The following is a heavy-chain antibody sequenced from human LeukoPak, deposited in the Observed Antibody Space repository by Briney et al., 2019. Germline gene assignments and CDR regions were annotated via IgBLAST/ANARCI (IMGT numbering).Heavy chain of an antibody. J-gene: IGHJ6*03. CDR1: GFTFSNAW. D-gene: IGHD3-10*01. CDR2: IKSKTDGGTT. V-gene: IGHV3-15*01. Sequence: PGGSLRLSCAASGFTFSNAWMSWVRQARGKGREWVGRIKSKTDGGTTDYAAPVKGRFTISRDDSKNTLYLQMNSLKTEDTAVYYCTTDRGDYGSGTYEIYYYYMDVWGKGTTVTVSS. CDR3: TTDRGDYGSGTYEIYYYYMDV.